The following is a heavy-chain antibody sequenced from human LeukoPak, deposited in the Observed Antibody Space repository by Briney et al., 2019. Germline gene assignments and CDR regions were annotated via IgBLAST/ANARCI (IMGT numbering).Heavy chain of an antibody. D-gene: IGHD3-22*01. CDR3: AREFADYYDSSGYYRN. J-gene: IGHJ4*02. Sequence: GGSLRLSCAASGFTFSSYGMHWVRQAPGKGLEWVAFIRYDGSNKYYADSVKGRFTISRDNAKNSLYLQMNSLRAEDTAVYYCAREFADYYDSSGYYRNWGQGTLVTVSS. CDR1: GFTFSSYG. CDR2: IRYDGSNK. V-gene: IGHV3-30*02.